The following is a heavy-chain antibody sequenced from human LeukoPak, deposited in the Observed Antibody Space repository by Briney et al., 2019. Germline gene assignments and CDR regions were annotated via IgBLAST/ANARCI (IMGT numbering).Heavy chain of an antibody. CDR3: ARGRSSMVRGYYYFMAV. V-gene: IGHV4-39*07. CDR1: GGSISSSRYY. CDR2: IYFSGRT. Sequence: SETLSLTCTVSGGSISSSRYYWGWIRQPPGKGLEWLGSIYFSGRTYYNPALKGRVTISVDTSKNQFSPKLSSVTAADTAVYYCARGRSSMVRGYYYFMAVWGKGTTVTISS. J-gene: IGHJ6*03. D-gene: IGHD3-10*01.